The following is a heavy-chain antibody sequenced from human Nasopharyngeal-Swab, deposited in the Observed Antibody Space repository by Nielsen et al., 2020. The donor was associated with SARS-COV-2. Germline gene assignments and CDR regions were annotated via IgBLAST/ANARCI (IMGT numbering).Heavy chain of an antibody. CDR1: GFTVSSNY. V-gene: IGHV3-53*01. CDR3: AREGYYYGMDV. CDR2: IYSGGST. Sequence: GESLKISCAASGFTVSSNYMSWVRQAPGKGLEWASVIYSGGSTYYADSVKGRFTISRDNSKNTLYLQMNSLRAEDTAVYYCAREGYYYGMDVWGQGTTVTVSS. J-gene: IGHJ6*02.